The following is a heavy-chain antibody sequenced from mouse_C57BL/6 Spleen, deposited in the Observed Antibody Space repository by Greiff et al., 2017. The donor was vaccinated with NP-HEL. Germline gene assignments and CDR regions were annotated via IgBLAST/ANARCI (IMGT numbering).Heavy chain of an antibody. CDR2: ISYDGSN. CDR1: GYSITSGYY. V-gene: IGHV3-6*01. Sequence: EVKLQESGPGLVKPSQSLSLTCSVTGYSITSGYYWYWIRQFPGNKLEWKGYISYDGSNNHNPALKNRISITRDTSKNQVVLKLNSVTTEDTAPDYCANGELYWYFDVWGTATTVTFSS. J-gene: IGHJ1*03. CDR3: ANGELYWYFDV.